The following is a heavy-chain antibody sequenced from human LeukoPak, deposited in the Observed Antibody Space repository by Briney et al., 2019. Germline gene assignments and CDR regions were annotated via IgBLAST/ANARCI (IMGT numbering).Heavy chain of an antibody. D-gene: IGHD3-3*01. CDR1: GGTFSSYA. CDR3: ARGTYYDFWSGSKQQAFDI. J-gene: IGHJ3*02. Sequence: GASVKVSCKASGGTFSSYAISWVRQAPGQGLEWMGWISAYNGNTNYAQKLQGRVTMTTDTSTSTAYMELRSLRSDDTAVYYCARGTYYDFWSGSKQQAFDIWGQGTMVTVSS. V-gene: IGHV1-18*01. CDR2: ISAYNGNT.